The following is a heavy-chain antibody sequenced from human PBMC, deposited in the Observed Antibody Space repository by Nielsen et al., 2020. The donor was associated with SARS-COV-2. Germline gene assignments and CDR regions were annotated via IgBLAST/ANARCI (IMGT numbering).Heavy chain of an antibody. D-gene: IGHD1/OR15-1a*01. CDR2: INHSGST. CDR1: GGSFSGYY. J-gene: IGHJ2*01. V-gene: IGHV4-34*01. CDR3: ARSGKQGWYFDL. Sequence: SETLSLTCAVYGGSFSGYYWSWIRQPPGKGLEWIGEINHSGSTNYNPSLKSRVTISVDTSKNQFSLKLSSVTAADTAVYYCARSGKQGWYFDLWGRGTLVTVSS.